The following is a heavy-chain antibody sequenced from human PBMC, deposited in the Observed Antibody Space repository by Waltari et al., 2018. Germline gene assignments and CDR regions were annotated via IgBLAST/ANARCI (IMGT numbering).Heavy chain of an antibody. CDR3: ARLKSSSGARGYFYS. J-gene: IGHJ4*02. V-gene: IGHV4-39*01. CDR1: GGSIPISGFY. D-gene: IGHD6-6*01. Sequence: QVQLQQSGPGLLKPSETLSLSCTRSGGSIPISGFYWGWIRQPPGRGLEWMGTISYKENTYYSPSLRSRVTISVDTSRNQFSLKMSSVTAADTAIYYCARLKSSSGARGYFYSWGQGTLVTVSS. CDR2: ISYKENT.